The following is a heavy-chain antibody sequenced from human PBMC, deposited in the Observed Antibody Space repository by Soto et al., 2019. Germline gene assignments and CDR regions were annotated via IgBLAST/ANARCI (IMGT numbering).Heavy chain of an antibody. J-gene: IGHJ4*02. Sequence: QVQLQESGPGLVKPSQTLSLTCTVSGGSISSGGYYWSWIRQHPGKGLEWIGYISDSGSTYYNQSLKSRVTISVETSKNQFSLKLSSVTAAETAVYYCERGHGPPELHSFDYWGQGTLVTVSS. CDR1: GGSISSGGYY. CDR2: ISDSGST. D-gene: IGHD1-26*01. V-gene: IGHV4-31*03. CDR3: ERGHGPPELHSFDY.